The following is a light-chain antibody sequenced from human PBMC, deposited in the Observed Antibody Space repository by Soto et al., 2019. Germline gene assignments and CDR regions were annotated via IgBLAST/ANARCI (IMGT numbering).Light chain of an antibody. CDR1: QSLLHSNGYKY. V-gene: IGKV2-28*01. J-gene: IGKJ4*01. CDR3: MQALQTPLT. Sequence: DIVMTQSPLSLPVTPGEPAAISCRSSQSLLHSNGYKYWDWYLQKPGQSPQLLIYLGSNRASGVPDRFSGSGSGTDFTLKISRVEAEDVGVYYCMQALQTPLTFGGGTKVEIK. CDR2: LGS.